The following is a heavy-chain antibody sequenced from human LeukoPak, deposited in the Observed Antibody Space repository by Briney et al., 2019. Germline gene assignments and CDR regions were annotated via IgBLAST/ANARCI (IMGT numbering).Heavy chain of an antibody. CDR2: IKQDGSKK. J-gene: IGHJ6*03. D-gene: IGHD1-20*01. V-gene: IGHV3-7*01. CDR1: GFTFSSYW. Sequence: PGGSLRLSCAASGFTFSSYWMSWVRQAPGKGLEWVANIKQDGSKKYYVDSVKGRFTISRDNAKNSLYLQMNSLRAEDTAVYYCARGAPSHSGYNWNADYYYYYYMDVWGKGTTVTVSS. CDR3: ARGAPSHSGYNWNADYYYYYYMDV.